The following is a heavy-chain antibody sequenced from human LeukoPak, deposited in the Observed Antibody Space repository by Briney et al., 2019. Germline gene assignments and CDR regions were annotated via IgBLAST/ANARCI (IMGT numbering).Heavy chain of an antibody. CDR3: ARRHYDSSGYGDAFDI. V-gene: IGHV4-61*05. D-gene: IGHD3-22*01. CDR2: IYYSGST. Sequence: SETLSLTCTVSGASISSSSYYWSWIRQPPGKGLEWIGYIYYSGSTNYNPSLKSRVTISVDTSKNQFSLKLSSVTAADTAVYYCARRHYDSSGYGDAFDIWGQGTMVTVSS. J-gene: IGHJ3*02. CDR1: GASISSSSYY.